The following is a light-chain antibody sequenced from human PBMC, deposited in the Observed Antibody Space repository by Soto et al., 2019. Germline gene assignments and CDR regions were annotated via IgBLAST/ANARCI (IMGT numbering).Light chain of an antibody. V-gene: IGKV1-39*01. CDR1: QSINNY. Sequence: DIQITQSPSSLSASVGDRVTIACRASQSINNYLNWYQQKPGKAPKLLIYVASSLQSGVPSRFSGSGSGTEFTLTISSMQPEDFANYHCQQTYSTPRTFGHGTKVDIK. CDR2: VAS. CDR3: QQTYSTPRT. J-gene: IGKJ1*01.